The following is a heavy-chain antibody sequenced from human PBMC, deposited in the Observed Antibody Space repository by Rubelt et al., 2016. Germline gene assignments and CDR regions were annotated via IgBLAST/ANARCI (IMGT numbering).Heavy chain of an antibody. Sequence: QVQLQQWGAGLLKPSETLSLTCAVSGGSFSRYYWNWIRQPPGKGLEWIGEINHSGSTNYNPSLKSRVAISVDTSKNQFSLKLSSVTAADTAVYYCAGATVTTVDWGQGTLVTVSS. CDR1: GGSFSRYY. CDR3: AGATVTTVD. J-gene: IGHJ4*02. D-gene: IGHD4-17*01. V-gene: IGHV4-34*01. CDR2: INHSGST.